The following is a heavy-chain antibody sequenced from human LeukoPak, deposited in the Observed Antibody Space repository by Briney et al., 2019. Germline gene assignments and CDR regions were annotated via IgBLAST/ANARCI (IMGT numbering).Heavy chain of an antibody. CDR3: AREGYYYDSSGYYFPFDI. CDR2: IYTSGST. D-gene: IGHD3-22*01. V-gene: IGHV4-4*07. J-gene: IGHJ3*02. Sequence: PSETLSLTCTVSGGSISSYYWSWIRQPAGKGLEWIGRIYTSGSTNYNPSLKSRVTMSVDTSKNRFSLKLSSVTAADTAVYYCAREGYYYDSSGYYFPFDIWGQGTMVTVSS. CDR1: GGSISSYY.